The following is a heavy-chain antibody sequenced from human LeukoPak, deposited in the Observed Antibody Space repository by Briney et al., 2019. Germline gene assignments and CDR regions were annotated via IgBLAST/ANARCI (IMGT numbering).Heavy chain of an antibody. CDR2: FYYSGST. D-gene: IGHD2-15*01. CDR3: ARATAPSSPYWPAVPLFDY. V-gene: IGHV4-39*01. CDR1: GGSISSSSYY. J-gene: IGHJ4*02. Sequence: SETLSLTCTVSGGSISSSSYYWGWIRQPPGKGLEWIGSFYYSGSTYYNPSLKSRVTISVDTSKNQFSLKLSSVTAADTAVYYCARATAPSSPYWPAVPLFDYWGQGTLVTVSS.